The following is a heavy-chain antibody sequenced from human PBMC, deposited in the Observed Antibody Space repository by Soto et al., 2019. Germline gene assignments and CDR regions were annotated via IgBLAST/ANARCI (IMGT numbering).Heavy chain of an antibody. Sequence: PGGSLRLSCAASGFTFSSYSMNWVRQAPGKGLEWVSYISSSSSTIYYADSVKGRFTISRDNAKNSLYLQMNSLRAEDTAVYYYARGYYDSSGYYWVFDYWGQGTLVTVSS. CDR2: ISSSSSTI. CDR1: GFTFSSYS. J-gene: IGHJ4*02. D-gene: IGHD3-22*01. V-gene: IGHV3-48*01. CDR3: ARGYYDSSGYYWVFDY.